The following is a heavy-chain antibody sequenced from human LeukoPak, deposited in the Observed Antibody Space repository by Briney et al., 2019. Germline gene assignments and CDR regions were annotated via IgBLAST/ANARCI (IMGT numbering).Heavy chain of an antibody. D-gene: IGHD1-26*01. CDR2: IKQDGSDI. Sequence: GGSLRLSCAASGFTFSNYWMSWVRQAPGKVLEWVANIKQDGSDIYYVDSVKGRFTISKDNAKNSLYLQMNSLRAEDTAVYYCTRSGTCVFDFWGQGTLVTVSS. V-gene: IGHV3-7*01. CDR3: TRSGTCVFDF. CDR1: GFTFSNYW. J-gene: IGHJ4*02.